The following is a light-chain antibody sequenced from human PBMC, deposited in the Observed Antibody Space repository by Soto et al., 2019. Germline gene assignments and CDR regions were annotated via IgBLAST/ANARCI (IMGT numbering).Light chain of an antibody. CDR3: QHYNSYSEA. CDR1: PSISSW. J-gene: IGKJ1*01. CDR2: KAS. Sequence: DIQMTESPSTLSASVGARATIPCRASPSISSWLAWYQQKPGKAPKVMSYKASSLERGVPSRCRGSGSGTDFTLTISSLKPDNFETYYCQHYNSYSEAFGQGTKVDIK. V-gene: IGKV1-5*03.